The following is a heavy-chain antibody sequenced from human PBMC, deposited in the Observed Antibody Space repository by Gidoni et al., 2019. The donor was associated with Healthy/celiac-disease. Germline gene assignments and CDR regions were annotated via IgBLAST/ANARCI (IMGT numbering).Heavy chain of an antibody. CDR2: IYTSGST. CDR3: ARDGVGGWHGGSTFDY. CDR1: GCSISSGSYY. Sequence: QVQLQESGPGLVKPSQTLSLTCTVSGCSISSGSYYWSWIRQPAGKGLEWIGRIYTSGSTNYNPSLKSRVTISVDTSKNQFSLKLSSVTAADTAVYYCARDGVGGWHGGSTFDYWGQGTLVTVSS. J-gene: IGHJ4*02. V-gene: IGHV4-61*02. D-gene: IGHD6-19*01.